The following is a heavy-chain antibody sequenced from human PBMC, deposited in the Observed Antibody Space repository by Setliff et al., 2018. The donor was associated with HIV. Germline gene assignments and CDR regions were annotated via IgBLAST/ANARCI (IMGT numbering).Heavy chain of an antibody. CDR1: GFMFNDYG. D-gene: IGHD7-27*01. CDR3: ARDHYLGLDY. CDR2: ISWDGIKT. Sequence: GGSLRLSCVGSGFMFNDYGMSWVRQAPGKGLEWVAGISWDGIKTTYGDSVRGRFTISRDNVEKSVYLQMNRLRDEDTARYYCARDHYLGLDYWGQGSLVTVSS. J-gene: IGHJ4*02. V-gene: IGHV3-20*04.